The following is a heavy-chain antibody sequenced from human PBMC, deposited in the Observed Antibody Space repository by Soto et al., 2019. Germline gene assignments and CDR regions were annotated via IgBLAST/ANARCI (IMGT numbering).Heavy chain of an antibody. CDR1: GYTFTSYY. D-gene: IGHD3-3*01. CDR3: ARDSLWSGYYGRYYYGMDV. J-gene: IGHJ6*02. CDR2: INPSGGST. V-gene: IGHV1-46*01. Sequence: ASVKVSCKASGYTFTSYYMHWVRQAPGQGLEWMGIINPSGGSTSYAQKFQGRVTMTRDTSTSTVYMELSSLRSEDTAVYYCARDSLWSGYYGRYYYGMDVWGQGTTVTVSS.